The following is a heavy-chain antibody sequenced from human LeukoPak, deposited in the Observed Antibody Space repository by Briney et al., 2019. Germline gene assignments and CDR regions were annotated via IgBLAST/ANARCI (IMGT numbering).Heavy chain of an antibody. V-gene: IGHV1-8*01. CDR1: GYTFISYD. CDR3: ARDGSIAVAGRYYYYYGMDV. Sequence: GASVKVSCKASGYTFISYDINWVRQATGQGLEWMGWMSPNSGNTGYAQKFQGRITMTKSTSISTAYMELRSLRSDDTAVYYCARDGSIAVAGRYYYYYGMDVWGQGTTVTVSS. D-gene: IGHD6-19*01. CDR2: MSPNSGNT. J-gene: IGHJ6*02.